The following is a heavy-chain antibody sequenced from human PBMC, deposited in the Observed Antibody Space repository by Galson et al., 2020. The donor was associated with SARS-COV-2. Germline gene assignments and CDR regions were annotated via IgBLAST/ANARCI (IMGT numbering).Heavy chain of an antibody. D-gene: IGHD3-3*01. CDR1: GGSISSSSYY. CDR3: ARLCSPDDFWSGYYTNWFDP. Sequence: SETLSLTCTVSGGSISSSSYYWGWIRQPPGKGLEWIGSIYYSGSTYYNPSLKSRVTISVDTSKNQFSLKLSSVTAADTAVYYCARLCSPDDFWSGYYTNWFDPWGQGTLVTVSS. J-gene: IGHJ5*02. CDR2: IYYSGST. V-gene: IGHV4-39*01.